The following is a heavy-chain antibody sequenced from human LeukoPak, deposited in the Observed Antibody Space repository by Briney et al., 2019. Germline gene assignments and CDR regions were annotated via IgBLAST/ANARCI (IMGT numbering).Heavy chain of an antibody. CDR3: ARAQGPTYGYFDL. CDR1: GGSISSGSYY. CDR2: IYTSGST. Sequence: SETLSLTCTVSGGSISSGSYYWSWIRQPAGKGLEWIGRIYTSGSTNYNPSLKSRVTISVDTSKNQFSLKLSSVTAADTAVYYCARAQGPTYGYFDLWGRGTLVTVSS. J-gene: IGHJ2*01. V-gene: IGHV4-61*02.